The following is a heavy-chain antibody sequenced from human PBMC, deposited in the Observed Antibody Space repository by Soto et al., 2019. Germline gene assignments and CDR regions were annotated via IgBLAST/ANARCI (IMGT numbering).Heavy chain of an antibody. J-gene: IGHJ4*02. CDR1: GFAFSSYS. D-gene: IGHD2-8*01. V-gene: IGHV3-48*01. CDR3: ARGTKGGSPPL. Sequence: GSLRLSCAGSGFAFSSYSMNWVRQAPGKGLEWVSYISSSSTNTYYAASVRGRFTISRDNAKNSLYLRMNSLKGEDTAVYYCARGTKGGSPPLWGQGTLVTVSS. CDR2: ISSSSTNT.